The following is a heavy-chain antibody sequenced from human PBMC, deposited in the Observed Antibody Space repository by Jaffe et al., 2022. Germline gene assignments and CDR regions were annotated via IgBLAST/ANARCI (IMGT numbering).Heavy chain of an antibody. CDR3: ARWFGESTIWYFDL. Sequence: QVQLQESGPGLVKPSETLSLTCAVSGYSISSGYYWGWIRQPPGKGLEWIGSIYHSGSTYYNPSLKSRVTISVDTSKNQFSLKLSSVTAADTAVYYCARWFGESTIWYFDLWGRGTLVTVSS. D-gene: IGHD3-10*01. CDR2: IYHSGST. J-gene: IGHJ2*01. V-gene: IGHV4-38-2*01. CDR1: GYSISSGYY.